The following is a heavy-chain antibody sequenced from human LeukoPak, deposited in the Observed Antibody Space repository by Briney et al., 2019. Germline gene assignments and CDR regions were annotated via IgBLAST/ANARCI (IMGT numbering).Heavy chain of an antibody. Sequence: ASVKVSCKASGYTFTNFYMHWVRQAPGQGLEWMGVINPNDLSTIYAQNFQGRLTMTKDTSTNTIYMELRSLRSEDTAVYFCARVAGYDAFFDYWGQGSLVTVSS. J-gene: IGHJ4*02. D-gene: IGHD2-2*01. CDR1: GYTFTNFY. CDR3: ARVAGYDAFFDY. CDR2: INPNDLST. V-gene: IGHV1-46*01.